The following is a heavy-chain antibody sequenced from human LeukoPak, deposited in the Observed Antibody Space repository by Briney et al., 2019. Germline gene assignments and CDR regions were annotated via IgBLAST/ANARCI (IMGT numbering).Heavy chain of an antibody. Sequence: PGGSLRLSCVASGFTFSSYGMHWVRQAPGKGLGWVAVIWYDGSNKYYADSVEGRFTISRDNSKNTLYLQMDSLRAEDTAVYYCARDRAWNYFDYWGQGTLVTVSS. J-gene: IGHJ4*02. V-gene: IGHV3-33*01. CDR3: ARDRAWNYFDY. D-gene: IGHD3-3*01. CDR1: GFTFSSYG. CDR2: IWYDGSNK.